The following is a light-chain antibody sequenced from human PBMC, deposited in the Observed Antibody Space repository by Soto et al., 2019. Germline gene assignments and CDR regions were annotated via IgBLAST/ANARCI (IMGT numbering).Light chain of an antibody. V-gene: IGLV2-14*02. J-gene: IGLJ1*01. CDR1: SNDVGTYDL. CDR3: SSHTLSSALQV. Sequence: QSALTQPASVSGSPGQSIPISYTGTSNDVGTYDLVPWYQQPPGKAPKVIMYGGSKRPSGVSNRFSGSKSGDTASLTISGLQAEDEADYYCSSHTLSSALQVFGTGTKLTVL. CDR2: GGS.